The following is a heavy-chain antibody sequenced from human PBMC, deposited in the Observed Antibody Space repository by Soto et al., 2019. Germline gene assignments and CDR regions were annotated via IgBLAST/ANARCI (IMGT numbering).Heavy chain of an antibody. CDR1: GGSLSSSSSY. Sequence: SETLSLTCTVSGGSLSSSSSYWGWIRQPPGKGLEWIGSMSYSGSTYRNKSLKSRVTLSVDTYQSRFSLKLTSVTAADTAVYYCARGLYWNYVVWFDHWGQGTLVTVSS. CDR2: MSYSGST. CDR3: ARGLYWNYVVWFDH. J-gene: IGHJ5*02. V-gene: IGHV4-39*01. D-gene: IGHD1-7*01.